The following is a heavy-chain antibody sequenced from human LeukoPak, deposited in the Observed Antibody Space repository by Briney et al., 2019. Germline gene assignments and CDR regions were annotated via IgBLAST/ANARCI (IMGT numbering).Heavy chain of an antibody. Sequence: GGSLRLSCAASGFTFSSYAMSWDRQAPGKGLEWVSAISGSGGSTYYADSVKGRFTISRDNSKNTLYLQMNSLRAEDTAVYYCANAAAGTSGGYWGQGTLVTVSS. CDR2: ISGSGGST. CDR3: ANAAAGTSGGY. J-gene: IGHJ4*02. CDR1: GFTFSSYA. V-gene: IGHV3-23*01. D-gene: IGHD6-13*01.